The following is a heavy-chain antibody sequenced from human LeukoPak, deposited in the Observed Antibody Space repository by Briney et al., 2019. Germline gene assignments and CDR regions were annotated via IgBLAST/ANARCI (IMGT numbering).Heavy chain of an antibody. J-gene: IGHJ6*03. CDR1: GYTFTSYD. D-gene: IGHD5-18*01. Sequence: ASVKVSCKASGYTFTSYDINWVRQATGQGLEWMGWMNPNSGNTGYAQKFQGRVTITRNTSISTAYMELSSLRSEDTAVYYCARWADGYLSSYYYYMDVWGKGTTVTVSS. V-gene: IGHV1-8*03. CDR2: MNPNSGNT. CDR3: ARWADGYLSSYYYYMDV.